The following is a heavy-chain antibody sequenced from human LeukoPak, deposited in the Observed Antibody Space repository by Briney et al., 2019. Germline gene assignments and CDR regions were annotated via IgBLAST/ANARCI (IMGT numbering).Heavy chain of an antibody. J-gene: IGHJ4*02. CDR3: VKGHLVCELGDYFDY. D-gene: IGHD1-26*01. V-gene: IGHV3-64D*09. CDR2: ISSNGGST. Sequence: GGSLLHICSDCGFTFFTRYRNCVRQAPGKGLEYVSAISSNGGSTYYADSVKGRFTISRDNSKNTLYLQMSSLRAEDTAVYYCVKGHLVCELGDYFDYWGQGTLVTVSS. CDR1: GFTFFTRY.